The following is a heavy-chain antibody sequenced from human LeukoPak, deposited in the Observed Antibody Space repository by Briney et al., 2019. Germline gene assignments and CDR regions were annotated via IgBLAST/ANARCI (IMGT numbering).Heavy chain of an antibody. J-gene: IGHJ6*03. D-gene: IGHD3-10*01. CDR3: ARATFYYYGSGSPNYYYYMDV. V-gene: IGHV4-59*01. CDR1: GGSISSYY. Sequence: SETLSLTCTVSGGSISSYYWSWIRQPPGKGLEWIGYIYYSGSTNYNPSLKSRVTISVDTSKNQFSLKLSSVTAADTAVYYCARATFYYYGSGSPNYYYYMDVWGKGTTVTISS. CDR2: IYYSGST.